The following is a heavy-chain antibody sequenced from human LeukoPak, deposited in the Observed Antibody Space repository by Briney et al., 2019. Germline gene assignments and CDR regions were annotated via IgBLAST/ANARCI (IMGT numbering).Heavy chain of an antibody. J-gene: IGHJ4*02. V-gene: IGHV3-7*04. CDR1: RFTFSNYY. Sequence: GGSLRLSCAASRFTFSNYYMAWVRQAPGKGMEWVANIKQDGSEKYYGGSVKGRFTISRDNAKTSLYLQLNSLRVEDTAVYFCAWGYGFLIESWGQVTLVTVSS. D-gene: IGHD3-3*01. CDR3: AWGYGFLIES. CDR2: IKQDGSEK.